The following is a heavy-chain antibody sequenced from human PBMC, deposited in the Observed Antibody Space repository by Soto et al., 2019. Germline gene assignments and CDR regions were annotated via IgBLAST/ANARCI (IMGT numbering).Heavy chain of an antibody. CDR3: ARGYCSSTSCDTIYYDYGMDV. CDR2: IIPILGIA. V-gene: IGHV1-69*02. J-gene: IGHJ6*02. CDR1: GGTFSSYT. D-gene: IGHD2-2*01. Sequence: QVQLVQSGAEVKKPGSSVKVSCKASGGTFSSYTISWVRQAPGQGLEWMGRIIPILGIANYAQKFQGRVKRTADKSTSTAYMERSSLRSEATAVYYCARGYCSSTSCDTIYYDYGMDVWGQGTTVTVSS.